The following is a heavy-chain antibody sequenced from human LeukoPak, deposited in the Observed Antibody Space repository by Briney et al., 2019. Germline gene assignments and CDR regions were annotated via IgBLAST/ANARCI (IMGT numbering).Heavy chain of an antibody. CDR1: GFTLSRYS. V-gene: IGHV3-21*01. CDR3: ARYSPDYGDYEYYFDY. D-gene: IGHD4-17*01. J-gene: IGHJ4*02. CDR2: ISSSSSYI. Sequence: GGSLRLSCAASGFTLSRYSMNWVRQAPGKGLEWVSSISSSSSYIYYADSVKGRFTISRDNAKNSLYLQMNSLRAEDTAVYYCARYSPDYGDYEYYFDYWGQGTLVTVSS.